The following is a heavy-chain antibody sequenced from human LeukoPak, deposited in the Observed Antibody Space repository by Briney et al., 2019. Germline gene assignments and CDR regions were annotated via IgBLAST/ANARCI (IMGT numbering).Heavy chain of an antibody. D-gene: IGHD3-10*01. CDR3: ARVSITMVRGVVYYYGMDV. V-gene: IGHV1-69*04. J-gene: IGHJ6*02. CDR1: GGTFSSYA. CDR2: IIPIVGIA. Sequence: ASVTVSCKASGGTFSSYAIRWERQAPGQGIEWMGRIIPIVGIANSAQKFQGRVTITADKSTSTAYMELSSLRSEDTAVYYCARVSITMVRGVVYYYGMDVWGQGTTVTVSS.